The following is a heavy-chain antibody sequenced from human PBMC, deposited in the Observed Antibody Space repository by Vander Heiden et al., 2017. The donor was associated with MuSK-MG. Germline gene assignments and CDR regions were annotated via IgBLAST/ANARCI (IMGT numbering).Heavy chain of an antibody. CDR2: IYPGDSDT. Sequence: VQLVQSGAEVKKPGESLKISCKGSGYSLTSYWIGRVRQMPVNALGWVRVIYPGDSDTRYSPSFQGQVTISADKSISTAYLQWSSLKASDTAMYYCARGDGPGVPAFDYWGQGTLVTVSS. D-gene: IGHD3-10*01. CDR3: ARGDGPGVPAFDY. V-gene: IGHV5-51*01. J-gene: IGHJ4*02. CDR1: GYSLTSYW.